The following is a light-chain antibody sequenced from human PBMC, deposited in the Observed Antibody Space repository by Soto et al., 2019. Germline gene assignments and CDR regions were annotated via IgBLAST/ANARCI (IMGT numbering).Light chain of an antibody. CDR2: GAS. V-gene: IGKV3-20*01. CDR1: QSVSSSY. CDR3: QQYGSSPVT. J-gene: IGKJ3*01. Sequence: EIVLTQSPGTLSLSPGGRATLSCRASQSVSSSYLAWYQQKPGQAPRLLIYGASSRATGIPDRFSGSGSGTDFTLTISRLEPEDFAVYYCQQYGSSPVTFDPGTKVDIK.